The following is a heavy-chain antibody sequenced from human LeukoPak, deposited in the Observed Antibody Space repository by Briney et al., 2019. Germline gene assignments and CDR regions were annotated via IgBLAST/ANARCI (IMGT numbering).Heavy chain of an antibody. J-gene: IGHJ4*02. Sequence: GGSLRLSCAASGFTFSSYAMSWVRQAPGKGLEWVSAISGSGGSTYYAGSVKGRFTISRDNSKNTLYLQMNSLRAEDTAVYYCAKDRVATITCAVYWGQGTLVTVSS. CDR2: ISGSGGST. CDR3: AKDRVATITCAVY. D-gene: IGHD5-12*01. CDR1: GFTFSSYA. V-gene: IGHV3-23*01.